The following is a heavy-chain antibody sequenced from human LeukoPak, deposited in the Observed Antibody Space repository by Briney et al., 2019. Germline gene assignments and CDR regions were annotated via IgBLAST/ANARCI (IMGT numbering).Heavy chain of an antibody. CDR1: GGPISSGSYY. CDR3: ARLSILRYFDWLIDY. D-gene: IGHD3-9*01. Sequence: PSETLSLTCTVSGGPISSGSYYWSWIRQPAGKGLEWIGRIYTSGSTNYNPSLKSRVTISVDTSKNQFSLKLSSVTAADTAVYYCARLSILRYFDWLIDYWGQGTLVTVSS. V-gene: IGHV4-61*02. CDR2: IYTSGST. J-gene: IGHJ4*02.